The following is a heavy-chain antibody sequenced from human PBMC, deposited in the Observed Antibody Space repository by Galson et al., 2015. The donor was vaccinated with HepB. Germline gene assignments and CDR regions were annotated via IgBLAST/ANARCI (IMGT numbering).Heavy chain of an antibody. CDR3: ARGVYYGSPWFQH. CDR2: IWYDGSNK. Sequence: SLRLSCAASGFTFSSYGMHWVRQAPGKGLEWVAVIWYDGSNKYYADSVKGRFTISRDNSKNTLYLQMNSLRAEDTAVYYCARGVYYGSPWFQHWGQGTLVTVSS. CDR1: GFTFSSYG. D-gene: IGHD3-10*01. J-gene: IGHJ1*01. V-gene: IGHV3-33*08.